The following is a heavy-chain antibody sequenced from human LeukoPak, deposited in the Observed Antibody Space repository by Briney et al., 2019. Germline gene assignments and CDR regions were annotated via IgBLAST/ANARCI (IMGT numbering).Heavy chain of an antibody. CDR3: ARAFLGYSFGYVGEDY. CDR2: ISAYNGNT. D-gene: IGHD5-18*01. CDR1: GYTFTSYG. J-gene: IGHJ4*02. Sequence: ASVKVSCKASGYTFTSYGISWVRQAPGQGLEWMGWISAYNGNTNYAQKLQGRVTMTTDTSTSTAYMELRSLRSDDTAVYYCARAFLGYSFGYVGEDYWGQGTLVTVSS. V-gene: IGHV1-18*01.